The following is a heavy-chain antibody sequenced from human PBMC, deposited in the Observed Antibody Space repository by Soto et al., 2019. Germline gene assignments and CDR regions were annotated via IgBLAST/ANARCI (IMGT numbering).Heavy chain of an antibody. D-gene: IGHD3-3*01. J-gene: IGHJ6*03. V-gene: IGHV1-18*01. CDR3: ARGGRHVLRFLEWSEDYYYYMDV. Sequence: ASVKVSCKASGYTFTSYGISWVRQAPGQGLEWMGWISAYNGNTNYAQKLQGRVTMTTDTSTSTAYMELRSLRSDDTAVYYCARGGRHVLRFLEWSEDYYYYMDVWGKGTTVTVSS. CDR2: ISAYNGNT. CDR1: GYTFTSYG.